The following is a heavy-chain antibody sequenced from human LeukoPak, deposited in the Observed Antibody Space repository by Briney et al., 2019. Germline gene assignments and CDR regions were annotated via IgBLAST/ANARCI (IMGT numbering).Heavy chain of an antibody. CDR3: ARGFPIAVAGLNWFDP. J-gene: IGHJ5*02. V-gene: IGHV1-3*01. D-gene: IGHD6-19*01. CDR2: INAGNGNT. CDR1: GYTFTSYG. Sequence: GASVKASRKASGYTFTSYGISWVRQAPGQRLEWMGWINAGNGNTKYSQKFQGSVTITRDTSASTAYMELSSLRSEDTAVYYCARGFPIAVAGLNWFDPWGQGTLVTVSS.